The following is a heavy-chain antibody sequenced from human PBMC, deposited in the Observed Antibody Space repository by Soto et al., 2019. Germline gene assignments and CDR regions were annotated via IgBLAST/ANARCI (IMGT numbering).Heavy chain of an antibody. V-gene: IGHV3-30-3*01. CDR3: AKDIGPKIVLVDY. D-gene: IGHD2-2*01. CDR1: GFTFSSYA. Sequence: GGSLRLSCAASGFTFSSYAMHWVRQAPGKGLEWVAVISYDGSNKYYADSVKGRFTISRDNSKNTLYLQMNSLRAEDTAVYYCAKDIGPKIVLVDYWGQGTLVTVSS. J-gene: IGHJ4*02. CDR2: ISYDGSNK.